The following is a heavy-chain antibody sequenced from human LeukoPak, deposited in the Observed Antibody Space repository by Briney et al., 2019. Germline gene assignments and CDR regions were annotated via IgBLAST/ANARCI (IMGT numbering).Heavy chain of an antibody. CDR2: IRSKTDGGTT. Sequence: GGSLRLSCAASGFTFRDAWMTWVRQAPGKGLEWVGRIRSKTDGGTTDYAVSVQGRFTISRDDSKNTLYLQMSSLKTEDTAVYYCAKDERNWNYNLASQTYDWGQGTLVTVSS. D-gene: IGHD1-7*01. V-gene: IGHV3-15*01. J-gene: IGHJ4*02. CDR3: AKDERNWNYNLASQTYD. CDR1: GFTFRDAW.